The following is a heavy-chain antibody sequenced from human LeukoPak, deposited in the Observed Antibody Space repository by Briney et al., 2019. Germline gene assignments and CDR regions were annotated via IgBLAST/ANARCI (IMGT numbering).Heavy chain of an antibody. CDR1: GGSISSYY. J-gene: IGHJ4*02. CDR2: IYYSGST. CDR3: AGGSKRWLQTSYY. D-gene: IGHD5-24*01. Sequence: SETLSLTCTVSGGSISSYYWSWIRQPPGKGLEWIGYIYYSGSTNYNPSLKSRVTMSVDTSKNQFSLKLSSVTAADTAVYYCAGGSKRWLQTSYYWGQGTLVTVSS. V-gene: IGHV4-59*12.